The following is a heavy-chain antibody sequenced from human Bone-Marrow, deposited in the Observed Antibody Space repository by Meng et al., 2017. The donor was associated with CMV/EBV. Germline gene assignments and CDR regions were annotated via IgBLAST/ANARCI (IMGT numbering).Heavy chain of an antibody. V-gene: IGHV1-69*05. CDR1: GGTFSSYT. J-gene: IGHJ6*02. CDR3: ARGGVVVPAGGYYYYYGMDV. Sequence: SVKVSCKASGGTFSSYTISWVRQAPGQGLEWMGGIIPIFGTENYAQKFQGRVTITTDETTSKAYMGLSSLRSEDTAVYYCARGGVVVPAGGYYYYYGMDVWGQGTTVTVSS. D-gene: IGHD2-2*01. CDR2: IIPIFGTE.